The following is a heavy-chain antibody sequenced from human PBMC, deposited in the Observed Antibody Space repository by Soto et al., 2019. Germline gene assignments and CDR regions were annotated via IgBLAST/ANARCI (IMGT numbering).Heavy chain of an antibody. V-gene: IGHV1-69*06. D-gene: IGHD6-13*01. J-gene: IGHJ6*02. Sequence: QVQLVQSGAEVKKPGSSVKVSCKASGGTFSSYAISWVRQAPGQGLEWMGGIIPIFGTANYAQKFQGRVTITADKPTSTAYMELSSLRSEDTAVYYCAREGRYSSSWYRYYYYYGMDVWGQGTTVTVSS. CDR2: IIPIFGTA. CDR3: AREGRYSSSWYRYYYYYGMDV. CDR1: GGTFSSYA.